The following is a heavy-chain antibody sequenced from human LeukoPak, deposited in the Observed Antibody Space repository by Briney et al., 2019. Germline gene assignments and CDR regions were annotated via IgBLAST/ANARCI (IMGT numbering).Heavy chain of an antibody. CDR3: ARDWYCSGGSCYGRARREFDY. CDR2: ISAYNGNT. D-gene: IGHD2-15*01. CDR1: GYTFTSYG. V-gene: IGHV1-18*01. Sequence: ASVKVSCKASGYTFTSYGISWVRQAPGQGLEWMGWISAYNGNTNYAQKLQGRVTMTTDTSTSTAYMELRSLRSEDTAVYYCARDWYCSGGSCYGRARREFDYWGQGTLVTVSS. J-gene: IGHJ4*02.